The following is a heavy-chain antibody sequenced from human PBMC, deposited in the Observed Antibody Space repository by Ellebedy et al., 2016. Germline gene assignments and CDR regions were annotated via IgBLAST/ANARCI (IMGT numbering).Heavy chain of an antibody. V-gene: IGHV3-66*01. CDR1: GFSVRSSY. CDR3: AREVYQYDIHTQKKSDYFDY. J-gene: IGHJ4*02. D-gene: IGHD2-2*01. CDR2: MYTSGSA. Sequence: GGSLRLSCEVSGFSVRSSYMNWVRQAPGKGLEWVSVMYTSGSAFYADPVKGRFTMSRDNFNTVFLEMNNVRDDDTATYYCAREVYQYDIHTQKKSDYFDYWGQGSLVTVST.